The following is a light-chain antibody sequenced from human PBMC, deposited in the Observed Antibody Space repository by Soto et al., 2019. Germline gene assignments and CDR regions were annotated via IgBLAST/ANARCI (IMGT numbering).Light chain of an antibody. J-gene: IGKJ1*01. V-gene: IGKV1-39*01. CDR2: VTS. CDR1: QNITKF. Sequence: DIQMTQSPSSLSASLGDRVTVTCRPSQNITKFLNWYQEKPGKAPKVLIYVTSNLENGVPPRFSGSESGTEFTFTITSLQPEDYATYDCQQTYSAPGTFGQGTRVEV. CDR3: QQTYSAPGT.